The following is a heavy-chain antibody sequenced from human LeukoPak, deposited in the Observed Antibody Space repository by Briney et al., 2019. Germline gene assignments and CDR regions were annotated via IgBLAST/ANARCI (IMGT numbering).Heavy chain of an antibody. CDR1: GFTFSSYG. CDR3: AKDQGQQLANPAPFDY. D-gene: IGHD6-13*01. V-gene: IGHV3-30*02. Sequence: GGSLRLSCAASGFTFSSYGMHWVRQAPGKGLEWVAFIRYDGSNKYYADSVKGRFTISRDNSKNTLYLQMNSLRAEDTAVYYCAKDQGQQLANPAPFDYWGQGTLVTVSS. CDR2: IRYDGSNK. J-gene: IGHJ4*02.